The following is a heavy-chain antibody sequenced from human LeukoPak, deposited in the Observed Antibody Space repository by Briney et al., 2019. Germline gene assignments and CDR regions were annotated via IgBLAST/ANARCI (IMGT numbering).Heavy chain of an antibody. D-gene: IGHD6-19*01. CDR3: AKVRGTYSSGYFFDY. J-gene: IGHJ4*02. CDR1: GFTFDNYA. Sequence: GGSLRLSCAASGFTFDNYAMHWVRQAPGKGLEWLSIISWNSGYIGYADSVKGRFTISRDNAKKSLDLQMNSLRAEDTAFYYCAKVRGTYSSGYFFDYWGQGTLVTVPS. V-gene: IGHV3-9*01. CDR2: ISWNSGYI.